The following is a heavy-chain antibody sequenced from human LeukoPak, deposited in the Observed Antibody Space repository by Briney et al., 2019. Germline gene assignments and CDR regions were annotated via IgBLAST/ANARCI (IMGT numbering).Heavy chain of an antibody. J-gene: IGHJ3*02. CDR2: IKHSGST. V-gene: IGHV4-34*01. D-gene: IGHD2-15*01. CDR3: ARVGCSGGSCSQSRGAFDI. Sequence: PSETLSLTCAVYGGPFSDYYWSWIRQPPGKGLEWIGEIKHSGSTNYNPSLKSRLTISVDTSKNQFSLKLTSVTAADTAVYYCARVGCSGGSCSQSRGAFDIWGHGTMVPVSS. CDR1: GGPFSDYY.